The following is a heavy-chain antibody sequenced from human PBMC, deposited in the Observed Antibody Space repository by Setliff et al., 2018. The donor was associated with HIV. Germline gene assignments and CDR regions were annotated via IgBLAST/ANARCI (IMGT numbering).Heavy chain of an antibody. CDR3: ARQRGGRVTIFGVSGGWFDP. Sequence: PSETLSLTCTVSAVSISAYYWSWIRQPPGKVLEWIGDIFYTGSTNYNHSLKSRVTISIGTSKNQSSLKLSSVTAADTAVYYCARQRGGRVTIFGVSGGWFDPWGQGTLVTVSS. CDR1: AVSISAYY. CDR2: IFYTGST. J-gene: IGHJ5*02. V-gene: IGHV4-59*08. D-gene: IGHD3-3*01.